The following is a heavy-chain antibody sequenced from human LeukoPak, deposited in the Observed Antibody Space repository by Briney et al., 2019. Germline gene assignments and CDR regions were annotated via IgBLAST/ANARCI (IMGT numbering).Heavy chain of an antibody. D-gene: IGHD2-15*01. J-gene: IGHJ4*02. CDR1: GFTFSSYA. CDR3: AKDESAATPEDFDY. Sequence: HTGGSLRLSCAASGFTFSSYAMSWVRQAPGKGLEWVSAISGSGGSTYYADSVKGRFTISRDNSKNTLYLQMNSLRAEDTAVYYCAKDESAATPEDFDYWGQGILVTVSS. CDR2: ISGSGGST. V-gene: IGHV3-23*01.